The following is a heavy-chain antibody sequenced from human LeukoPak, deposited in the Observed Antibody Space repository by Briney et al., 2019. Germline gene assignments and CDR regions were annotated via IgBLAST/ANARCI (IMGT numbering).Heavy chain of an antibody. Sequence: PSETLSLTCTVSGGSISNYYWSWIRQPPGKGLGWIGYISHSGSTNYSPSFKSRVTISLDTSKNQFSLKLSSVTAADTAVYYCAGHHPRNTVDFWGQGTLVTVSS. J-gene: IGHJ4*02. CDR2: ISHSGST. CDR3: AGHHPRNTVDF. D-gene: IGHD2/OR15-2a*01. V-gene: IGHV4-59*08. CDR1: GGSISNYY.